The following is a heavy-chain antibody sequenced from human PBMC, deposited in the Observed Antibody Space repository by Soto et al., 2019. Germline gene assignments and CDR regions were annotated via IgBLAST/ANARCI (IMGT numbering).Heavy chain of an antibody. CDR3: AREGWYDGYFDY. CDR1: GVTFSSYW. Sequence: EVQLVESGGGLVQPGGSLRLSCAASGVTFSSYWMSWVRQAPGKGLEWVANIKQDGSEKYYVDSVKGRFTISRDNAKNSLYLQMNSLRAEDTAVYYCAREGWYDGYFDYWGQGTLVTVSS. CDR2: IKQDGSEK. J-gene: IGHJ4*02. D-gene: IGHD6-19*01. V-gene: IGHV3-7*01.